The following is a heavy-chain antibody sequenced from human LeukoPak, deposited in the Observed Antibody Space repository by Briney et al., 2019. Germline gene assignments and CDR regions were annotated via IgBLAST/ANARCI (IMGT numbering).Heavy chain of an antibody. J-gene: IGHJ4*02. V-gene: IGHV3-23*01. CDR2: ISGSGGST. CDR1: GLTFSSYA. D-gene: IGHD3-22*01. Sequence: PGGSLRLACEASGLTFSSYAMTWRRQAPGQGLEWVSEISGSGGSTYYADSVKGRFTVSRDNSKTALYLQMNSLRAEDTAVYYCARDDRYYYDSSGYYQRNHDYWGQGTLVTVSS. CDR3: ARDDRYYYDSSGYYQRNHDY.